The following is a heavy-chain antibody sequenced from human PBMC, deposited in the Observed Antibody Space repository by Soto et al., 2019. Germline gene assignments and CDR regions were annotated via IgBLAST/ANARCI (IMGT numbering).Heavy chain of an antibody. CDR3: ARISDYYDSSGYYKFDY. CDR2: IDWDDDK. Sequence: SGPTLVNPTQTLTLTCTFSGFSLSTSGMCVSWIRQPPGKALEWLALIDWDDDKYYSTSLKTRLTISKDTSKNQVVLTMTNMDPVDTATYYCARISDYYDSSGYYKFDYWGQGTLVTVSS. CDR1: GFSLSTSGMC. D-gene: IGHD3-22*01. J-gene: IGHJ4*02. V-gene: IGHV2-70*01.